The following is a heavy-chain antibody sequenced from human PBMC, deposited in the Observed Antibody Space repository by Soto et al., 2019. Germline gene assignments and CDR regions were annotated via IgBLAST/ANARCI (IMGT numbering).Heavy chain of an antibody. V-gene: IGHV4-39*01. J-gene: IGHJ6*02. CDR2: VYYRGRS. CDR1: RGSVGDGHCY. D-gene: IGHD6-13*01. Sequence: SATRCPTRTGARGSVGDGHCYLGWIRKSPGKCLEWIGSVYYRGRSYSKSSVKSRVTISVDTSKNQFSLNLNSVTASDTAVYYCARALGSVRTGFSSWYRDYYGMDVWGQGPTVTVSS. CDR3: ARALGSVRTGFSSWYRDYYGMDV.